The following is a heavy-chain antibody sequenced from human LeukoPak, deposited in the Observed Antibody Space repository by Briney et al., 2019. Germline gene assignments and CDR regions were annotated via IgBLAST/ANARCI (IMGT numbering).Heavy chain of an antibody. CDR1: GFTFSGSA. CDR3: TSSRSTVTPVLGYYFDY. D-gene: IGHD4-17*01. CDR2: IRSKANSYAT. V-gene: IGHV3-73*01. Sequence: GGSLRLSCAASGFTFSGSAMHWVRQASGKGLEWVGRIRSKANSYATAYAASVKGRFTISRDDSKNTAYLQMNSLKTEDTAVYYCTSSRSTVTPVLGYYFDYWGQGTLVTVSS. J-gene: IGHJ4*02.